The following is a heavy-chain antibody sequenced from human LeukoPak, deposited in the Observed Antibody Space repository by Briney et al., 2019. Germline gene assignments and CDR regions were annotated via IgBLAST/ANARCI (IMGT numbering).Heavy chain of an antibody. V-gene: IGHV4-39*07. Sequence: PSETLSLTCTVSGGSISSSSYCWGWIRQPPGKGLEWIGSIYYSGSTYYNPSLKSRVTISVDTSKNQFSLKLSSVTAADTAVYYCARGSGQILYGDYLMTSHNWFDPWGQGTLVTVSS. CDR3: ARGSGQILYGDYLMTSHNWFDP. CDR1: GGSISSSSYC. CDR2: IYYSGST. D-gene: IGHD4-17*01. J-gene: IGHJ5*02.